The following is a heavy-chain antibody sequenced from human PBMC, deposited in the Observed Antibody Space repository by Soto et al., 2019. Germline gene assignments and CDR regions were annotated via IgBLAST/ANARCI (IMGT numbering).Heavy chain of an antibody. V-gene: IGHV3-23*01. CDR2: ISGSGGST. J-gene: IGHJ1*01. Sequence: GGSLRLSCAASGFTFSSYAMSWVRQAPGKGLEWVSAISGSGGSTYYADSVKGRFTISRDNSKNTLYLQMNSLRAEDTAVYYCAKDQGGVTDSSSWWLGLAEYFQHWGQGTLVTVSS. CDR3: AKDQGGVTDSSSWWLGLAEYFQH. D-gene: IGHD6-13*01. CDR1: GFTFSSYA.